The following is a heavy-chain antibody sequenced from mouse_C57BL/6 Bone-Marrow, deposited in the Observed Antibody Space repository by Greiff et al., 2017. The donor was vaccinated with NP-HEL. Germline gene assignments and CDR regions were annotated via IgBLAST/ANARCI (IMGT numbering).Heavy chain of an antibody. CDR3: ARDYYGSSSAMDY. J-gene: IGHJ4*01. V-gene: IGHV1-61*01. CDR1: GCTFTSYW. D-gene: IGHD1-1*01. CDR2: IYPSDSET. Sequence: QVQLQQPGAELVRPGSSVKLSCKASGCTFTSYWMDWVKQRPGQGLEWIGNIYPSDSETHYNQKFKDKATLTVDKSSSTAYMQLSSLTSEDSAVYYCARDYYGSSSAMDYWGQGTSVTVSS.